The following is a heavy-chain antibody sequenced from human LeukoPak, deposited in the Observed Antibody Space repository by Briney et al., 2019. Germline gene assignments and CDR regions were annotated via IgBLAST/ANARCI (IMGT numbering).Heavy chain of an antibody. V-gene: IGHV1-2*04. CDR1: GYTFTGYY. J-gene: IGHJ4*02. Sequence: ASVKASCKASGYTFTGYYMHWVRQAPGQGLEWMGWINPNSGGTNYAQKFQGWVTMTRDTSISTAYMELRSLRSDDTAVYYCARATITIFGVVINFDYWGQGTLVTVSS. CDR2: INPNSGGT. D-gene: IGHD3-3*01. CDR3: ARATITIFGVVINFDY.